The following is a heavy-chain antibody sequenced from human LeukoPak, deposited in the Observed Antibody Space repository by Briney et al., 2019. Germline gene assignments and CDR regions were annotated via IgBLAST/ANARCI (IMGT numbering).Heavy chain of an antibody. J-gene: IGHJ4*02. CDR1: GFTFSSYG. CDR3: AKDRPPYCGGDCYTDY. V-gene: IGHV3-30*18. D-gene: IGHD2-21*02. Sequence: GGSLRLSCAASGFTFSSYGMHWVRQAPGKGLEWVAVISYDGSNKYYADSVKGRFTISRDNSKNTLYLQMNSLRAEDTAVYYCAKDRPPYCGGDCYTDYWGLGTLVTVSS. CDR2: ISYDGSNK.